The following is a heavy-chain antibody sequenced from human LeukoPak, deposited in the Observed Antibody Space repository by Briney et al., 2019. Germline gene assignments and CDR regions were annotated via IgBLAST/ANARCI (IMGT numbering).Heavy chain of an antibody. Sequence: ASVKVSCKASGYTFTSYYMHWVRQAPRQGLEWMGIINPSGGSTSYAQKFQGRVTITADESTSTAYMELSSLRSEDTAVYYCARHPSPQLHHFDYWGQGTLVTVSS. D-gene: IGHD2-2*01. CDR1: GYTFTSYY. V-gene: IGHV1-46*01. J-gene: IGHJ4*02. CDR3: ARHPSPQLHHFDY. CDR2: INPSGGST.